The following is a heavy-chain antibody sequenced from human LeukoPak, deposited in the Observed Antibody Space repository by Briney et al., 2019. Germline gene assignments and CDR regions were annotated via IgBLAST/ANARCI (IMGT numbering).Heavy chain of an antibody. Sequence: NPGGSLRLSCAASGFTFSSYSMNWVRQAPGKGLEWVSSISGSSSYIYYADSVKGRFTISRDNAKNSLYLQMNSLRAEDTAVYYCARGAHPNLWGQGTLVTVSS. CDR1: GFTFSSYS. D-gene: IGHD1-26*01. V-gene: IGHV3-21*01. CDR3: ARGAHPNL. CDR2: ISGSSSYI. J-gene: IGHJ5*02.